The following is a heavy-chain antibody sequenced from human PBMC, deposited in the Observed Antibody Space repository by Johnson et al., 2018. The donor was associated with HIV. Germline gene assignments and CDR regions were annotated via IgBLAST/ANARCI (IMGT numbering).Heavy chain of an antibody. V-gene: IGHV3-30-3*01. J-gene: IGHJ3*02. CDR2: ISYDGSNK. CDR3: ARVVRKGGAHHDAFDI. Sequence: QVLLVESGGGVVQPGRSLRLSCAASGFTFSSYAMHWVRQAPGKGLEWVAVISYDGSNKYYADSVKGRFTISRDNSKNTLYLQMNSLRAEDTAVYYCARVVRKGGAHHDAFDIWGQGTMVTVSS. D-gene: IGHD1-26*01. CDR1: GFTFSSYA.